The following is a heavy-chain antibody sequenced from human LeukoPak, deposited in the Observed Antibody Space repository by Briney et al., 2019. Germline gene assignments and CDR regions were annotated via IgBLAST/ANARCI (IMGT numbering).Heavy chain of an antibody. CDR3: ARGPYSYGNYYYYGMDV. V-gene: IGHV3-30-3*01. Sequence: GGSLRLSCAASGFTFSSYAMHWVRQAPGKGLEWVAVISYDGSNKYYADSVKGRFTISRDNSKNTLYLQMNSLRAEGTAVYYCARGPYSYGNYYYYGMDVWGQGTTVTVSS. CDR1: GFTFSSYA. CDR2: ISYDGSNK. D-gene: IGHD5-18*01. J-gene: IGHJ6*02.